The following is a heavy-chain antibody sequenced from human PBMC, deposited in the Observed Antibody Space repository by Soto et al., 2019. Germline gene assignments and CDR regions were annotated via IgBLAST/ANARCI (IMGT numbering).Heavy chain of an antibody. CDR2: MNPKNSDT. D-gene: IGHD6-13*01. V-gene: IGHV1-2*02. J-gene: IGHJ4*02. CDR3: ARDVPGAGNDDFDY. CDR1: AYTFTGYY. Sequence: QVQLVQSGADVKKPGDSVRVSCKASAYTFTGYYIHWVRQAPGQGLEWMGWMNPKNSDTRYAPQFQGRVTMTRDTXXNTAYMDLRRLTSDDTAIYYCARDVPGAGNDDFDYWGQGTLVTVSS.